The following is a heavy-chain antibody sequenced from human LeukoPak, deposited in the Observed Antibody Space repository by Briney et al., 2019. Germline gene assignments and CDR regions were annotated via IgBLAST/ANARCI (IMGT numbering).Heavy chain of an antibody. CDR1: GGTFSSYA. J-gene: IGHJ5*02. CDR3: ARDANNWNDVALNWFDP. CDR2: ISAYNGNT. D-gene: IGHD1-1*01. V-gene: IGHV1-18*01. Sequence: ASVKLSCKSSGGTFSSYAISWVRQAPGQGLEWMGWISAYNGNTNYAQKLQGRVTMTTDTSTSTAYMELRSLRSDDTAVYYCARDANNWNDVALNWFDPWGQGTLVTASS.